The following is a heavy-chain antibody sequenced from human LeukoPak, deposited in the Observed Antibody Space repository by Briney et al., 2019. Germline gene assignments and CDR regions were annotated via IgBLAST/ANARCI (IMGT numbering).Heavy chain of an antibody. J-gene: IGHJ4*02. Sequence: SETLSLTCAVSGGSISSDHWWCWVRQTPGKGLEWIGEIYHIGGTNYNPSLKSRVTMTVDKSKNQFSLKLTSVTAADTAVYYCARGAMIGGVAWAPGEWGQGTLVTVSS. D-gene: IGHD3-22*01. V-gene: IGHV4-4*02. CDR3: ARGAMIGGVAWAPGE. CDR1: GGSISSDHW. CDR2: IYHIGGT.